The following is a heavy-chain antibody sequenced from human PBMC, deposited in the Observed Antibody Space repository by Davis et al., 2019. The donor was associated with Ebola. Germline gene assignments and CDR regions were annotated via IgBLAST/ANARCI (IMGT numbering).Heavy chain of an antibody. CDR2: IYYSGST. Sequence: PSETLSLTCPVSGGSITGYSWSWIRQPPGQGLEWIGYIYYSGSTNYNPSLKSRVTISVDTSKNHFSLKLSSVTAADTAVYYCARSRETATRSGYYGMDVWGQGTTVTVSS. CDR3: ARSRETATRSGYYGMDV. CDR1: GGSITGYS. J-gene: IGHJ6*02. V-gene: IGHV4-59*01. D-gene: IGHD2-21*02.